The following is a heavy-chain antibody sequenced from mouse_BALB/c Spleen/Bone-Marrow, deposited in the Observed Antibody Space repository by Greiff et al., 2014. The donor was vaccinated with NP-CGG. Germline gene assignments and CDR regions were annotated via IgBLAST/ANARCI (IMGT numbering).Heavy chain of an antibody. D-gene: IGHD3-1*01. CDR3: SRHHRFAYYFDY. CDR1: GYTFTNSW. Sequence: QVQLQQSGSVLVRPGASVKLSCKASGYTFTNSWIHWAKQRPGHGPEWIGEIHPNSVNSNYNEIFKGKARLTVDSSSSTAYVDLSSLTSEDSAVYYCSRHHRFAYYFDYWGQGTTLTVSS. CDR2: IHPNSVNS. J-gene: IGHJ2*01. V-gene: IGHV1S130*01.